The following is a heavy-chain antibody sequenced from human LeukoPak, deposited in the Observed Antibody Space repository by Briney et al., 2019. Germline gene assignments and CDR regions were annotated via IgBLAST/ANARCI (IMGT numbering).Heavy chain of an antibody. CDR3: ARHAIVVVTAPLSAFDI. D-gene: IGHD2-21*02. CDR2: IYYSGST. V-gene: IGHV4-31*03. CDR1: GGSISSGGYY. J-gene: IGHJ3*02. Sequence: SETLSLTCTVSGGSISSGGYYWSWIRQHPGKGLEWIGYIYYSGSTYYNPSLKSRVTISVDTSKNQFSLKLSSVTAADTAVYYCARHAIVVVTAPLSAFDIWGQGTMVTVSS.